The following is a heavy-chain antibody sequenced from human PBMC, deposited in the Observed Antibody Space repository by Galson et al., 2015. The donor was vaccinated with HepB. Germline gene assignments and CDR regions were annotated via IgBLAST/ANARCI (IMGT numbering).Heavy chain of an antibody. V-gene: IGHV4-39*01. CDR3: ARQRGGYCSSTSCYVWFDP. D-gene: IGHD2-2*01. J-gene: IGHJ5*02. Sequence: TFSSYAMSWVRQAPGKGLEWIGSIYYSGSTYYNPSLKSRVTISVYTSKNQFSLKLSFVTAADTAVYYCARQRGGYCSSTSCYVWFDPWGQGTLVTVSS. CDR2: IYYSGST. CDR1: TFSSYA.